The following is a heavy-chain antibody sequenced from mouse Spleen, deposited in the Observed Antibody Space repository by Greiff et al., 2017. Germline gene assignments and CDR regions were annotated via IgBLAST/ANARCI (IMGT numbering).Heavy chain of an antibody. D-gene: IGHD2-2*01. CDR3: ARQENGYDGYWYFDV. CDR2: ISSGGSYT. CDR1: GFTFSSYG. Sequence: EVMLVESGGDLVKPGGSLKLSCAASGFTFSSYGMSWVRQTPDKRLEWVATISSGGSYTYYPDSVKGRFTISRDNAKNTLYLQMSSLKSEDTAMYYCARQENGYDGYWYFDVWGAGTTVTVSS. V-gene: IGHV5-6*02. J-gene: IGHJ1*01.